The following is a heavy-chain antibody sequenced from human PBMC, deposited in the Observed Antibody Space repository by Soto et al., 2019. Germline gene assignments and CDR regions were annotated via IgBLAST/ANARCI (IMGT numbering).Heavy chain of an antibody. CDR2: ISAYNGNT. Sequence: QVQLVQSGAEVXKPGASVKVSCKASGYTFTSYGISWVRQAPGQGLEWMGWISAYNGNTNYAQKLQGRVTMTTDTSTSTAYMELRSLGSDDTAVYYCERDGYYDSSGYRSDFDYWGQGTLVTVSS. CDR3: ERDGYYDSSGYRSDFDY. V-gene: IGHV1-18*01. CDR1: GYTFTSYG. D-gene: IGHD3-22*01. J-gene: IGHJ4*02.